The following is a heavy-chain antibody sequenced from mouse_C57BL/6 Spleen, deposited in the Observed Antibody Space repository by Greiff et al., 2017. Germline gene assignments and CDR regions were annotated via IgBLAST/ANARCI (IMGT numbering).Heavy chain of an antibody. CDR3: ARGGTTVVAHWYFDV. J-gene: IGHJ1*03. V-gene: IGHV14-2*01. CDR1: GFNIKDYY. CDR2: IDPEDGET. D-gene: IGHD1-1*01. Sequence: EVQRVESGAELVKPGASVKLSCTASGFNIKDYYMHWVKQRTEQGLEWIGRIDPEDGETKYAPKFQGKATITADTSSNTAYLQLSSLTSEDTAVYYCARGGTTVVAHWYFDVWGTGTTVTVSS.